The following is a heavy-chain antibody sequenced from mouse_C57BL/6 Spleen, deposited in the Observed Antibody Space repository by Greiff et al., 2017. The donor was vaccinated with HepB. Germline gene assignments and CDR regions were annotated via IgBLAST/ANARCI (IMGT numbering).Heavy chain of an antibody. CDR1: GFTFSSYA. D-gene: IGHD2-5*01. CDR2: ISDGGSYT. J-gene: IGHJ1*03. Sequence: EVQLVESGGGLVKPGGSLKLSCAASGFTFSSYAMSWVRQTPEKRLEWVATISDGGSYTYYPDNVKGRFTISRDNAKNNLYLQMSHLKSEDTAMYYCARDLYYSNSYWYFDVWGTGTTVTVSS. V-gene: IGHV5-4*01. CDR3: ARDLYYSNSYWYFDV.